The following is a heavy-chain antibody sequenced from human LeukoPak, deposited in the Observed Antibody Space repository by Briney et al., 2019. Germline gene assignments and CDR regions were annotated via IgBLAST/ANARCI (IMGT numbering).Heavy chain of an antibody. D-gene: IGHD5/OR15-5a*01. CDR3: ARLCTFPPVYVYGMDV. Sequence: SETLSLTCTVSGGSISSSSYYWGWIRQPPGKGVEWIGSIYYSGSTNYNPSLKSRVTISVDTSKNQFSLKLSSVTAADTAVYYCARLCTFPPVYVYGMDVWGQGTTVTVS. CDR1: GGSISSSSYY. CDR2: IYYSGST. V-gene: IGHV4-39*07. J-gene: IGHJ6*02.